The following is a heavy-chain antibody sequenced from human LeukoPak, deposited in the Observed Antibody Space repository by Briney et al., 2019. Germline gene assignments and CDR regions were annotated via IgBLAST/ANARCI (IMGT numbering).Heavy chain of an antibody. Sequence: SQTLSLTCAISGDSVSTNSVSWNWIRQSPSRGLEWLGRTSYRSKWYNDYAVSVNSRITITPDISKNQFSLQLNSVTPEDTAVYYCAREAEITRFDYWGQGTLVTVSS. CDR3: AREAEITRFDY. V-gene: IGHV6-1*01. D-gene: IGHD5-24*01. CDR1: GDSVSTNSVS. J-gene: IGHJ4*02. CDR2: TSYRSKWYN.